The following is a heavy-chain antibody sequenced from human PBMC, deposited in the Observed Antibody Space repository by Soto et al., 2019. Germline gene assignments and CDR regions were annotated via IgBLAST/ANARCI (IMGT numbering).Heavy chain of an antibody. J-gene: IGHJ6*02. CDR1: GFTFSSYE. CDR2: ISSTDATI. V-gene: IGHV3-48*03. Sequence: EVQLVQSGGGLVQPGGSLRLSCSASGFTFSSYEMNWVRQAPGKGLERVSYISSTDATIYYVDSVKGRFTISRDNAKNSLYLQMNSLRAEDTAVYYCASGQSAASYYYGMNVWGQGTTVTVSS. CDR3: ASGQSAASYYYGMNV. D-gene: IGHD6-13*01.